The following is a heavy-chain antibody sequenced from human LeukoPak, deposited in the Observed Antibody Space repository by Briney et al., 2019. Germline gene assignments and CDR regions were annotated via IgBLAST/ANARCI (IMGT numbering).Heavy chain of an antibody. Sequence: GGSLRLSCAASGFTFSSYAMHWVRQAPGKGLEWVAVISYDGSNKYYADSVKGRFTISRDNSKNTLYLQMNSLRAEDTAVYYCARDQYCSSTSCYYYYYYGMDVWGQGTTVTVSS. V-gene: IGHV3-30-3*01. J-gene: IGHJ6*02. CDR1: GFTFSSYA. D-gene: IGHD2-2*01. CDR3: ARDQYCSSTSCYYYYYYGMDV. CDR2: ISYDGSNK.